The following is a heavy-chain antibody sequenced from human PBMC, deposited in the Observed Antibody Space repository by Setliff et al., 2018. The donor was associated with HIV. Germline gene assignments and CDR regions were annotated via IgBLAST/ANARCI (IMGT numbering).Heavy chain of an antibody. Sequence: GESLKISCAASGFPVSYYIMNWVRQAPGKGLEWVSFISRSNSYIYYADSVKGRFTISRDNAKNSLYLQMNSLRAEDTAVYYCARATAAWDDAFDIWGQGTVVTVSS. J-gene: IGHJ3*02. CDR2: ISRSNSYI. V-gene: IGHV3-21*01. D-gene: IGHD6-13*01. CDR3: ARATAAWDDAFDI. CDR1: GFPVSYYI.